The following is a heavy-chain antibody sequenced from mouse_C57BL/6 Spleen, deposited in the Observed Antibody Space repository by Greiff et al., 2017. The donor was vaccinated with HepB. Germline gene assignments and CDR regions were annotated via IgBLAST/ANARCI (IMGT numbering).Heavy chain of an antibody. D-gene: IGHD2-5*01. V-gene: IGHV1-82*01. CDR1: GYAFSSSW. J-gene: IGHJ2*01. CDR3: ARLGYSNYYFDY. Sequence: VQLQQSGPELVKPGASVKISCKASGYAFSSSWMNWVKQRPGKGLEWIGRIYPGDGDTNYNGKFKGKATLTADKSSSTAYMQLSSLTSEDSAVYFCARLGYSNYYFDYWGQGTTLTVSS. CDR2: IYPGDGDT.